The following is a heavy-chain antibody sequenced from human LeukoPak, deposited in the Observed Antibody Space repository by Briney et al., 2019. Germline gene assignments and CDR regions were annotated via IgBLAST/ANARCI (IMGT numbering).Heavy chain of an antibody. J-gene: IGHJ4*02. CDR3: AQPDC. Sequence: GGPLRLSCVASGITFRSSSMHWVRQAPGKGLEWLAFIRFDGSTKYYADSVKGRFTVSRDNSKSTLYLQMNSLRAEDTAVYYCAQPDCWGEGTLVTVSS. CDR1: GITFRSSS. CDR2: IRFDGSTK. V-gene: IGHV3-30*02.